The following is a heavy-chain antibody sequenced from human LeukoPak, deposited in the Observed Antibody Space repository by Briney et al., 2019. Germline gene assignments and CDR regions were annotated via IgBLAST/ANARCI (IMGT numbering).Heavy chain of an antibody. Sequence: PSETLSLTCAVYGGSFSGYYWSWIRQPPGKGLEWIGEINHSGSTNYNPSLKSRVTISVGTSKNQFSLKLSSVTAADTAVYYCARARGRYCSSTSCYSNWFDPWGQGTLVTVSS. V-gene: IGHV4-34*01. CDR3: ARARGRYCSSTSCYSNWFDP. D-gene: IGHD2-2*01. CDR2: INHSGST. J-gene: IGHJ5*02. CDR1: GGSFSGYY.